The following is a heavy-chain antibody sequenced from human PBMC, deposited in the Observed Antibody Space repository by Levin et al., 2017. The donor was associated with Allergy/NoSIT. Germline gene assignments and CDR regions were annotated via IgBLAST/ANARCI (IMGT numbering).Heavy chain of an antibody. D-gene: IGHD3-22*01. CDR3: ASHGDYYDSSGYSKFDY. CDR1: GGSISSGGYY. V-gene: IGHV4-31*03. CDR2: IYYSGST. J-gene: IGHJ4*02. Sequence: KTSETLSLTCTVSGGSISSGGYYWSWIRQHPGKGLEWIGYIYYSGSTYYNPSLKSRVTISVDTSKNQFSLKLSSVTAADTAVYYCASHGDYYDSSGYSKFDYWGQGTLVTVSS.